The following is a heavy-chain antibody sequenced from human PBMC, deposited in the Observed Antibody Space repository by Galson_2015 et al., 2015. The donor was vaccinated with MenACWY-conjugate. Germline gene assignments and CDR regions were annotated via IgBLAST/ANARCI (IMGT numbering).Heavy chain of an antibody. D-gene: IGHD5-18*01. CDR1: GFTFTGYE. V-gene: IGHV3-48*03. CDR2: ISKSGSPI. CDR3: ARVGTWIHQYFYYMDV. J-gene: IGHJ6*03. Sequence: SLRLSCAASGFTFTGYEFNWVRQAPGKGLEWLSYISKSGSPIYYADSVKGRFTIPRDNIKKSLFLEMNSLRAGDTGVYYCARVGTWIHQYFYYMDVWGKGTTVTVSS.